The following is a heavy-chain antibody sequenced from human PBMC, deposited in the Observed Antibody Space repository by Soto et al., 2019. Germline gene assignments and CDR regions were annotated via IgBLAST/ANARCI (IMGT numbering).Heavy chain of an antibody. V-gene: IGHV1-69*12. J-gene: IGHJ4*02. Sequence: QVQLVQSGAEVKKPVSSVKVSCKACGGTFSNYAISWVRQAPGQGLEWMGGIIPIFGTSHYAQKFQGRVTITADESSSTAYMELSSLRSEDTAVYFCVREDGDVFPYYFKYWGQGTLVTVSS. CDR3: VREDGDVFPYYFKY. CDR1: GGTFSNYA. CDR2: IIPIFGTS.